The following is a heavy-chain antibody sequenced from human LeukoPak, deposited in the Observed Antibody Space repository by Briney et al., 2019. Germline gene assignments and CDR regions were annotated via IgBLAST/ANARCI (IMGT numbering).Heavy chain of an antibody. CDR3: AKRALTYYFDY. Sequence: GGSLRLSCEASGFTFSNFAMNWVRQAPGKGLEWVSAISGSGGSTYYADSVKGRFTISRDNSKNTLYLQMNSLRAEDTAVYYCAKRALTYYFDYWGQGTLVTVSS. D-gene: IGHD3-9*01. V-gene: IGHV3-23*01. J-gene: IGHJ4*02. CDR1: GFTFSNFA. CDR2: ISGSGGST.